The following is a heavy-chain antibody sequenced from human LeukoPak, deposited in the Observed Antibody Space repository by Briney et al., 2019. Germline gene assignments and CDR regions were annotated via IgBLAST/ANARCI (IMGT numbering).Heavy chain of an antibody. V-gene: IGHV3-30*18. Sequence: GGSLRLSCAASGLMFSSYGMHWVRQAPGKGLEWVAVISYDGPNKYCADSVKGRFTISRGDSKSTLYLQMNSLRPEDTAVYYCAKEKLPSGYSFLTDYWGQGTLVTVSS. CDR3: AKEKLPSGYSFLTDY. CDR1: GLMFSSYG. CDR2: ISYDGPNK. J-gene: IGHJ4*02. D-gene: IGHD5-18*01.